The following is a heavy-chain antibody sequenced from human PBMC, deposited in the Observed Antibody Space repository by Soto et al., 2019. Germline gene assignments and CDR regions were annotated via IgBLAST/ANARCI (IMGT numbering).Heavy chain of an antibody. CDR1: GFTFSSYA. V-gene: IGHV3-23*01. Sequence: EVQLFESGGDLVQPGGSLGLSCAASGFTFSSYAMSWVRQAPGKGLEWVSAITGPGGNTYYADSLKGRFTISRDNSKNTLHQLINTLNAEHTAVYYCANGRSGWGSYYDQQESWGQGTLVTVSS. J-gene: IGHJ5*02. D-gene: IGHD3-10*01. CDR2: ITGPGGNT. CDR3: ANGRSGWGSYYDQQES.